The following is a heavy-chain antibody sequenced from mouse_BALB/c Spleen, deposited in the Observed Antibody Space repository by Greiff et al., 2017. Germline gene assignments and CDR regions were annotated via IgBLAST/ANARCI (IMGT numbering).Heavy chain of an antibody. CDR3: TRKDYYGRSYWYFDV. CDR2: IYPGNSDT. J-gene: IGHJ1*01. D-gene: IGHD1-1*01. CDR1: GYTFTSYW. V-gene: IGHV1-5*01. Sequence: VQLQQSGTVLARPGASVKMSCKASGYTFTSYWMHWVKQRPGQGLEWIGAIYPGNSDTSYNQKFKGKAKLTAVTSTSTAYMELSSLTTEDSAVYYCTRKDYYGRSYWYFDVWGAGTTVTVSS.